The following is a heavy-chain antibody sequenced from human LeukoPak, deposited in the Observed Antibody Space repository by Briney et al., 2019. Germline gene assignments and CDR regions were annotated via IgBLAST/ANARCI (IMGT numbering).Heavy chain of an antibody. CDR2: IYSGGST. J-gene: IGHJ6*02. Sequence: GGSLRLSCAASGFTVSSNYMSWVRQAPGKGLEWVSVIYSGGSTYYADSVKGRFTISRDNSKNTLYLQMNSLRAEDTAVYYCAKGHPGGYYYYYYGMDVWGQGTTVTVSS. CDR3: AKGHPGGYYYYYYGMDV. V-gene: IGHV3-53*01. D-gene: IGHD3-10*01. CDR1: GFTVSSNY.